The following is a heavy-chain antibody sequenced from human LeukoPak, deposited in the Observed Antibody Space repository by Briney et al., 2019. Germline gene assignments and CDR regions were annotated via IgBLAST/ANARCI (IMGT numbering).Heavy chain of an antibody. Sequence: ASVKVSCKASGGTFSSYAISWVRQAPGQGLEWMGGVIPIFGTANYAQKFQGRVTITTDESTSTAYMELSSLRSEDTAVYYCARVLIGQLGYCSSTSCYVDYWGQGTLVTVSS. V-gene: IGHV1-69*05. CDR3: ARVLIGQLGYCSSTSCYVDY. D-gene: IGHD2-2*01. CDR1: GGTFSSYA. CDR2: VIPIFGTA. J-gene: IGHJ4*02.